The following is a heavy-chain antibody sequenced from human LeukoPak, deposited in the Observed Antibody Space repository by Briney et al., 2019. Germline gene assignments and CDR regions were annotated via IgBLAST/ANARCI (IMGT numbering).Heavy chain of an antibody. CDR1: GGTFSGYA. CDR3: ARDHYDSSGYYYVDPNWFDP. CDR2: IIPIFGTA. J-gene: IGHJ5*02. Sequence: SVKVSCKASGGTFSGYAISWVRQAPGQGLEWMGGIIPIFGTANYAQKFQGRVTITTDESTSTAYMELSSLRSEDTAVYYCARDHYDSSGYYYVDPNWFDPWGQGTLVTVSS. D-gene: IGHD3-22*01. V-gene: IGHV1-69*05.